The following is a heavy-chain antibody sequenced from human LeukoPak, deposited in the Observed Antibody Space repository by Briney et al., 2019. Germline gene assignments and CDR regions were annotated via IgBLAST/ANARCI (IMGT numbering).Heavy chain of an antibody. CDR3: ARGQTYYYDSSGPRFQH. Sequence: PSETLSLTCIVSGGSISSYYWSWIRQPAGKGLEWIGRIYNSGTTNYNPSLRSRVSMSLDTSKNRFSLRLSSVTAADTAVYHCARGQTYYYDSSGPRFQHRGQGTLVTVSS. CDR2: IYNSGTT. D-gene: IGHD3-22*01. CDR1: GGSISSYY. V-gene: IGHV4-4*07. J-gene: IGHJ1*01.